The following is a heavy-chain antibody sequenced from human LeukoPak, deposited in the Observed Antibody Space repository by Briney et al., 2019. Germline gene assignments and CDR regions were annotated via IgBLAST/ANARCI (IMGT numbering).Heavy chain of an antibody. V-gene: IGHV4-39*01. D-gene: IGHD1-26*01. J-gene: IGHJ3*02. Sequence: SVTLSLTCTVSGGSISSSSYYWGWIRQPPGKGLEWIGSIYYSGSTYYNPSLKSRVTISVDTSKNQFSLKLSSVTAADTAVYYCARTTRGDAFDIWGQGTVVTVSS. CDR3: ARTTRGDAFDI. CDR1: GGSISSSSYY. CDR2: IYYSGST.